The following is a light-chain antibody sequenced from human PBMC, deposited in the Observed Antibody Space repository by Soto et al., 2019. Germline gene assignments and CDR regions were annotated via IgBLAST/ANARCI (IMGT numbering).Light chain of an antibody. J-gene: IGLJ7*01. Sequence: QSALTQPASVSGSPGQPITISCTGTSSDVGGYNYVSWYQQHPGKAPKLMIYDVSNRPAGVSNRFSGSKSGITASLTISGLQAEDEDDYYYSSYSRISTCVFGGATQLAV. V-gene: IGLV2-14*01. CDR2: DVS. CDR1: SSDVGGYNY. CDR3: SSYSRISTCV.